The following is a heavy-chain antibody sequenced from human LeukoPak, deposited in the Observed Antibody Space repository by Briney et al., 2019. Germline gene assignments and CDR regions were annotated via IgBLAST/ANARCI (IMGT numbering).Heavy chain of an antibody. CDR2: IYSSGST. Sequence: PSETLSLTCAVSGDPMNHCCQSWGWIRQPPGKGLEWIGYIYSSGSTSYNPSFKSRVTVSVDASKNQFSLKLSSVTAADTAVYYCAGHPCIGGSCPNPFDPWGQGTLVTVSS. J-gene: IGHJ5*02. CDR3: AGHPCIGGSCPNPFDP. D-gene: IGHD2-15*01. V-gene: IGHV4-61*05. CDR1: GDPMNHCCQS.